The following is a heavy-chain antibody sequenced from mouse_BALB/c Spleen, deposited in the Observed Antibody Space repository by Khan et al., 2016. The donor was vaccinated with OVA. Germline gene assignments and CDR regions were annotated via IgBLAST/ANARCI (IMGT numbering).Heavy chain of an antibody. D-gene: IGHD1-1*01. CDR1: GFTFSTYG. J-gene: IGHJ3*01. CDR3: ARLAYYYNSEGFAY. Sequence: EVELVESGGDLVKPGGSLKLSCAASGFTFSTYGMSWVRQTPDKRLEWVATINTGGIYTYYPDSVKGRFTFSRDNAKNTLYLQMSSLKSEDTAMYYCARLAYYYNSEGFAYWGQGTLVTVSA. V-gene: IGHV5-6*01. CDR2: INTGGIYT.